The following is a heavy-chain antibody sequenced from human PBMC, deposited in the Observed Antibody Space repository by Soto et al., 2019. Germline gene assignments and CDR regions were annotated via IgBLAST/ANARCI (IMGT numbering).Heavy chain of an antibody. J-gene: IGHJ4*02. V-gene: IGHV1-69*01. D-gene: IGHD1-26*01. CDR2: IIPIFGTA. CDR3: GGDCGKDPGGIDH. CDR1: GGTFSSYS. Sequence: QVQLVQSGAEVKKPGSSVKVSCKASGGTFSSYSINWVRQAPGQGLEWMGEIIPIFGTANYAQKFQGRVTISADESTSPAYMEPGSLRSEDKAVDYCGGDCGKDPGGIDHWGQGTLVTVSS.